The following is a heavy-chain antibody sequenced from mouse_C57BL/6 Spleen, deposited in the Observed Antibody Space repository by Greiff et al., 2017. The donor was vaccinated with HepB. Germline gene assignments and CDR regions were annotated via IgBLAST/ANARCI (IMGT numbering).Heavy chain of an antibody. V-gene: IGHV1-26*01. J-gene: IGHJ3*01. Sequence: VQLQQSGPELVKPGASVKISCKASGYTFTDYYMNWVKQSHGKSLEWIGDINPNNGGTSYNQKFKGKATLTVDKSSSTAYMELRSLTSEDSAVYYCARYYSNLWFAYWGQGTLVTVSA. CDR1: GYTFTDYY. CDR2: INPNNGGT. D-gene: IGHD2-5*01. CDR3: ARYYSNLWFAY.